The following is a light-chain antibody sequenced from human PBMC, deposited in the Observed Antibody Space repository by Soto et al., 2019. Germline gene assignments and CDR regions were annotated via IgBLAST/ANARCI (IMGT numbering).Light chain of an antibody. V-gene: IGKV3-11*01. CDR3: QQRSIWPPLT. CDR2: DAS. CDR1: QSVNNY. J-gene: IGKJ4*01. Sequence: EIVLTQSPATLSLSPGERATLSCRASQSVNNYLAWFQQRPGKAPRLLIYDASNRATGVPARFSGSGSGTDFTLTISSLEPEDFAVYYCQQRSIWPPLTFGGGTKVEIK.